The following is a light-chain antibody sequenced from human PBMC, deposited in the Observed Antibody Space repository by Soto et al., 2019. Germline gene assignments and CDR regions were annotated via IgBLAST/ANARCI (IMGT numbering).Light chain of an antibody. J-gene: IGLJ2*01. V-gene: IGLV2-14*03. Sequence: QSVLTQPASVSGSPGQSISISCGGTNSDIGGYNFVSWYKHHPGKAPQLIIFDVSNRPSGISDRFSGSKSGNTASLTISGLRTEDEADYYCRSYTGGGNTRVFGGGTKLTVL. CDR2: DVS. CDR1: NSDIGGYNF. CDR3: RSYTGGGNTRV.